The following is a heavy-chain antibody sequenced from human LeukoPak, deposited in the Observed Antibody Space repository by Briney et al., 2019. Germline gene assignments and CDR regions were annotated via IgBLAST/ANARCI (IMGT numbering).Heavy chain of an antibody. V-gene: IGHV1-2*02. CDR1: GYTFTGYY. CDR2: INPNSGGT. D-gene: IGHD2-8*01. J-gene: IGHJ4*02. CDR3: ARYVMGLDF. Sequence: ASVKVSCKASGYTFTGYYVHWVRQAPGQGLEWMGWINPNSGGTNYAQKFQGRVTMTRDTSISTAYMELSRLGSDDTAVYYCARYVMGLDFWGQGTLVTVSS.